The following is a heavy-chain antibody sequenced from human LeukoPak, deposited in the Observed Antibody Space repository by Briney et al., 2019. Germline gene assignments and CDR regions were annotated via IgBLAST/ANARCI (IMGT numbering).Heavy chain of an antibody. CDR3: ARDAGGSYPLDY. J-gene: IGHJ4*02. Sequence: SVKVSCXASGGTFSSYAISWVRQAPGQGLEWMGGIIPIFGTANYAQKFQGRVTITTDESTSTAYMELSSLRSEDTAVYYCARDAGGSYPLDYWGQGTLVTVSS. V-gene: IGHV1-69*05. CDR2: IIPIFGTA. CDR1: GGTFSSYA. D-gene: IGHD1-26*01.